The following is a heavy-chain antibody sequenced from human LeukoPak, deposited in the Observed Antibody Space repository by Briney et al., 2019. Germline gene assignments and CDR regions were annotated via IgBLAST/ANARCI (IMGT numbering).Heavy chain of an antibody. Sequence: GESLKISCKGSGYSFTSYWISWVRQMPGKGLEWMGRIDPSDSYTNYSPSFQGHVTISADKSTSTANLQWSSLKASDTAMYYCARSGGNYYSIWGQGTVVTVSS. CDR3: ARSGGNYYSI. V-gene: IGHV5-10-1*01. J-gene: IGHJ3*02. CDR1: GYSFTSYW. CDR2: IDPSDSYT. D-gene: IGHD1-26*01.